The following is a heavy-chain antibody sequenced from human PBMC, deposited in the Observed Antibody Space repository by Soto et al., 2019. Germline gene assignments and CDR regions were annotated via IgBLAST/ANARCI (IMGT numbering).Heavy chain of an antibody. J-gene: IGHJ4*02. D-gene: IGHD6-19*01. CDR2: IWYDGSNK. CDR3: ARDNRTWGVYSSGYIDY. V-gene: IGHV3-33*01. Sequence: GGSLRLSCAASGFTFSSYGMHWVRQAPGKGLEWVAVIWYDGSNKYYADSVKGRFTISRDNSKNTLYLQMNSLRAEDTAVYYCARDNRTWGVYSSGYIDYWGQGTLVTVSS. CDR1: GFTFSSYG.